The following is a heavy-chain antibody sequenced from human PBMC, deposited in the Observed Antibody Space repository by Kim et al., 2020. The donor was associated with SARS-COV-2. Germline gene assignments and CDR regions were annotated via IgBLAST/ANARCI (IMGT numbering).Heavy chain of an antibody. CDR2: INNDGSST. V-gene: IGHV3-74*01. J-gene: IGHJ6*02. CDR3: ARGNYHGMDV. Sequence: GGSLRLSCAASGFTFISYWMHWVRQGSGKGLVWVPRINNDGSSTIYADSVKGRFTISRDNAKNTLYLQMNSLRAEDTAVYYCARGNYHGMDVWGQGTTV. CDR1: GFTFISYW.